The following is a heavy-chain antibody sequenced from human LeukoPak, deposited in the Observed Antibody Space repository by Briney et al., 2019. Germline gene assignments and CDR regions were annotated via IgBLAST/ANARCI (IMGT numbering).Heavy chain of an antibody. CDR3: ASSGNYYPYLLDY. Sequence: GGSLRLSCAASEFIVSSNYMSWVRQAPGKGLEWVSVLYSGGSTYYADFVKGRFTISRDNSKNTLYLQMNSLRAEDTAVYYCASSGNYYPYLLDYWGQGTLVTVSS. D-gene: IGHD1-26*01. CDR1: EFIVSSNY. J-gene: IGHJ4*02. V-gene: IGHV3-53*01. CDR2: LYSGGST.